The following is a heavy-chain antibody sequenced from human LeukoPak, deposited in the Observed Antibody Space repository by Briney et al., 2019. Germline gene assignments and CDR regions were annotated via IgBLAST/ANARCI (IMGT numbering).Heavy chain of an antibody. CDR2: ISGSGGST. CDR1: GFTFSDYY. V-gene: IGHV3-23*01. CDR3: AKDGRTYYYGSGSYKQPGGRGDIDY. Sequence: SGGSLRLSCAASGFTFSDYYMSWIRQAPGKGLEWVSAISGSGGSTYYADSVKGRFTISRDNSKNTLYLQMNSLRAEDTAVYYCAKDGRTYYYGSGSYKQPGGRGDIDYWGQGTLVTVSS. J-gene: IGHJ4*02. D-gene: IGHD3-10*01.